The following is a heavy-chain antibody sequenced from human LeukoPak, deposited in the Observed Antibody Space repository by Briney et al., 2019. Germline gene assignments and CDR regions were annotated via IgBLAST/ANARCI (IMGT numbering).Heavy chain of an antibody. CDR3: ARLQGYYYGSASYYNRRDNWFDP. CDR1: GGSISSGSYY. Sequence: SETLSLTCTVSGGSISSGSYYWSWIRQPAGKGLEWIVRIYTSGSTNYNPSLKSRVTISVDTSKNQFSLKLSSVTAADTAVYYCARLQGYYYGSASYYNRRDNWFDPWGQGTLVTVSS. V-gene: IGHV4-61*02. J-gene: IGHJ5*02. D-gene: IGHD3-10*01. CDR2: IYTSGST.